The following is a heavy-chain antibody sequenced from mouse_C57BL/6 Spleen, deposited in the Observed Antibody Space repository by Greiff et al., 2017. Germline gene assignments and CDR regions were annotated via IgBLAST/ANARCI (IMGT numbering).Heavy chain of an antibody. CDR3: SSESESETCYSIDY. D-gene: IGHD1-3*01. Sequence: QVQLQQPGTELVKPGASVKLSCKASGYTFTSYWMHGVKQRPGPGLVWLGKINPSSGGTKYNEKFKSKATLTVDKPSSTAYMQHSSLTSEYSASDDYSSESESETCYSIDYWGQGTTLTVSS. CDR1: GYTFTSYW. V-gene: IGHV1-53*01. CDR2: INPSSGGT. J-gene: IGHJ2*01.